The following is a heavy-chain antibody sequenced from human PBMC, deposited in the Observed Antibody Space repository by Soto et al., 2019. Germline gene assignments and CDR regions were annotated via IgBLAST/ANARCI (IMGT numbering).Heavy chain of an antibody. CDR2: IIPIFGTA. D-gene: IGHD1-26*01. J-gene: IGHJ4*02. V-gene: IGHV1-69*01. CDR1: GGTFSSYS. CDR3: ARDGGRHSGGIDY. Sequence: QVQLVQSGAEVKKPGSSVKVSCKASGGTFSSYSINWVRQAPGQGLEWMGEIIPIFGTANYAQKFQGRVTITADESTSTAYMELSSLRSEATAVYYCARDGGRHSGGIDYRGQGTLVTVSS.